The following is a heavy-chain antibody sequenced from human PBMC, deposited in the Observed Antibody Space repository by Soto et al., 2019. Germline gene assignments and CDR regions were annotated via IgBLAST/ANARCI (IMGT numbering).Heavy chain of an antibody. D-gene: IGHD1-26*01. CDR2: INPSGGST. V-gene: IGHV1-46*01. Sequence: QVQLVQSGAEVKKPGASVKVSCKASGYTFTSYYMHWVRQAPGQGLEWMGIINPSGGSTSYAPKFHGRVTMNKDTATSTGDRELGGLRSEDTAVYYSARATTSGSYGPHWGQGTMVTLSS. CDR3: ARATTSGSYGPH. CDR1: GYTFTSYY. J-gene: IGHJ1*01.